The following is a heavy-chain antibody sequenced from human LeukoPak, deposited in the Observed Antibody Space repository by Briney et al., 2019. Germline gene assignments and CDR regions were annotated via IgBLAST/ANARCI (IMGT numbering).Heavy chain of an antibody. CDR3: AKDWWELQNYFDY. CDR2: ISYDGSNK. D-gene: IGHD1-26*01. Sequence: GGSLRLSCAASGFTFSSYGMHWVRQAPGKGLEWVAVISYDGSNKYYADSVKGRFTISRDNSKNTLYLQMNSLRAEDTAVYYCAKDWWELQNYFDYWGQGTPVTVSS. CDR1: GFTFSSYG. V-gene: IGHV3-30*18. J-gene: IGHJ4*02.